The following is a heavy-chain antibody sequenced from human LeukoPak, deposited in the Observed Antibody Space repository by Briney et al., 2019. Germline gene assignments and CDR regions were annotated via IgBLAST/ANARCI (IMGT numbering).Heavy chain of an antibody. Sequence: SETLSLTCTVSGGSISSSSYYWGWIRQPPGKGLEWIGSIYYSGSTYYNPSLKSRVTISVDTSKNQFSLKLSSVTAADTAVYYCARRSGFDAFDIWGQGTMVAVSS. J-gene: IGHJ3*02. CDR2: IYYSGST. CDR1: GGSISSSSYY. CDR3: ARRSGFDAFDI. D-gene: IGHD3-3*01. V-gene: IGHV4-39*01.